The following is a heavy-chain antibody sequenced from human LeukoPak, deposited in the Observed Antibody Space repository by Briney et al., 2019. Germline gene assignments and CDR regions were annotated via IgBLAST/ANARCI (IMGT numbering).Heavy chain of an antibody. CDR2: IRSKAYGGTP. J-gene: IGHJ4*02. CDR1: GFTFGDYA. D-gene: IGHD6-6*01. Sequence: GGSLRLSCTASGFTFGDYAMSWVRQAPGKGLEWVGFIRSKAYGGTPEYAASVKGRFSISRDDSKSIAYLQMSSLKIDDTAVYYCSRGRLPRQLPYYFDYWGQGSVVTVSS. V-gene: IGHV3-49*04. CDR3: SRGRLPRQLPYYFDY.